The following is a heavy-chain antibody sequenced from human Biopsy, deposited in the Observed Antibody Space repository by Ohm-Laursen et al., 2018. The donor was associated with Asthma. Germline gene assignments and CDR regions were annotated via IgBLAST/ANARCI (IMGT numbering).Heavy chain of an antibody. V-gene: IGHV4-39*01. CDR1: GGSMTPTSHY. D-gene: IGHD3-3*01. Sequence: TLSLTWTVSGGSMTPTSHYWDWIRQAPGKGLEWIGYISYGGKTSYNPSLKNGVTISRDTSKNQFSLRLTSVTAADTAVYFCARRITIFGVVQKDHGMDAWGQGTTVSVSS. CDR2: ISYGGKT. CDR3: ARRITIFGVVQKDHGMDA. J-gene: IGHJ6*02.